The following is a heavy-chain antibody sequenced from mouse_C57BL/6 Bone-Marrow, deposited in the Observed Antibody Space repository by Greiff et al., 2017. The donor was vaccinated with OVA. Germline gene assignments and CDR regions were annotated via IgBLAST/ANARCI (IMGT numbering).Heavy chain of an antibody. J-gene: IGHJ3*01. CDR2: IDPETGGT. CDR3: TREGIYPFAY. Sequence: SGAELVRPGASVTLSCKASGYTFTDYEMHWVKQTPVHGLEWIGAIDPETGGTAYNQKFKGKAILTADKSSSTAYMELRSLTSEDSAVYYCTREGIYPFAYWGQGTLVTVSA. D-gene: IGHD2-1*01. V-gene: IGHV1-15*01. CDR1: GYTFTDYE.